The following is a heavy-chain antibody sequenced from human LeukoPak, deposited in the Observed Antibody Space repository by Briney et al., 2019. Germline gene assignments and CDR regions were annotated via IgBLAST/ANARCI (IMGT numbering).Heavy chain of an antibody. Sequence: SETLSLTCTVSGGSISSSSYYWGWIRQPPGKGLEWIGSIHYSGSTYYNPSLKRRVTISVDTSKNQFSLKLSSVTAADTAVYYCARALKQWLERGYYFDYWGQGTLVTVSS. CDR2: IHYSGST. J-gene: IGHJ4*02. CDR1: GGSISSSSYY. D-gene: IGHD6-19*01. V-gene: IGHV4-39*07. CDR3: ARALKQWLERGYYFDY.